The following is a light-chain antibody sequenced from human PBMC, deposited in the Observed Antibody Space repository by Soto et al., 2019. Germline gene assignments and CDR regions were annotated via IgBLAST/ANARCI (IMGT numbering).Light chain of an antibody. CDR3: QQYNSYSYT. CDR2: KAS. J-gene: IGKJ2*01. CDR1: QSISSW. Sequence: DIQMTQSPSTLSASVGDRVTITCRASQSISSWLAWYQQKPGKAPKLLIYKASSLESGVPSRFSGSRSGTEFTITINSLKPDDCATYYCQQYNSYSYTFGEGTKLEIK. V-gene: IGKV1-5*03.